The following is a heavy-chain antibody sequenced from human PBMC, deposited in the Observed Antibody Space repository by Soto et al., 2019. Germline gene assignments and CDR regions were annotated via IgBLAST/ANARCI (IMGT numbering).Heavy chain of an antibody. CDR1: GGSFSGYY. Sequence: QVQLQQWGAGLLKPSETLSLTCAVYGGSFSGYYWSWIRQPPGKGLEWIGEINHSGSTNYNPSLKSRVIISVDTSKNQFSLKMSSVTAADTAVYYCARAAGSSWYYWGQGTLVTVSS. J-gene: IGHJ4*02. D-gene: IGHD6-13*01. CDR3: ARAAGSSWYY. V-gene: IGHV4-34*01. CDR2: INHSGST.